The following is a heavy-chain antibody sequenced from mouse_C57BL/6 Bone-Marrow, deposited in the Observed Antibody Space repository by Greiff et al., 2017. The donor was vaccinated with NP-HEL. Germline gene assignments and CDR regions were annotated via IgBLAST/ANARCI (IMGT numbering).Heavy chain of an antibody. CDR1: GYTFTDYE. J-gene: IGHJ4*01. D-gene: IGHD2-5*01. V-gene: IGHV1-15*01. Sequence: QVQLKQSGAELVRPGASVTLSCKASGYTFTDYEMHWVKQTPVHGLEWIGAIDPETGGTAYNQKFKGKAILTADKSSSTAYMELRSLTSEDSAVYYCTRTLYYSNYFYYAMDYWGQGTSVTVSS. CDR3: TRTLYYSNYFYYAMDY. CDR2: IDPETGGT.